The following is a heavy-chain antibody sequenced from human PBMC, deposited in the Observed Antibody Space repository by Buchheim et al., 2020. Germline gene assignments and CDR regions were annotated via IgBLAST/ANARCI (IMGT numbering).Heavy chain of an antibody. CDR3: AKSGDCGGDCYSGWDFDL. V-gene: IGHV3-23*01. Sequence: EVQLLESGGGLVQPGGSLRLSCAASGFTFSSYVMTWVRQAPGKGLEWVSAISGGGGSTYYADSVKGRFTISRDNSKNTLYLQMNSLRAEDTAVYYCAKSGDCGGDCYSGWDFDLWGRGSL. D-gene: IGHD2-21*02. CDR2: ISGGGGST. J-gene: IGHJ2*01. CDR1: GFTFSSYV.